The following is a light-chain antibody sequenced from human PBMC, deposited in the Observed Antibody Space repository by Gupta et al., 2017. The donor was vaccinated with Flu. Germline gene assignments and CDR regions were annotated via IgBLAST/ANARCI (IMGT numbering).Light chain of an antibody. V-gene: IGKV3-11*01. CDR3: QHRSNWPPLT. Sequence: EIVLTQSPGTLSLSPGERATLSCRAGQSISNYLAWYQQKPGQAPRLLIYDASNRAAGIPARFSGSGYGTDVTLTISSREPEDFAFYYCQHRSNWPPLTFGGGTTVEIK. CDR2: DAS. CDR1: QSISNY. J-gene: IGKJ4*01.